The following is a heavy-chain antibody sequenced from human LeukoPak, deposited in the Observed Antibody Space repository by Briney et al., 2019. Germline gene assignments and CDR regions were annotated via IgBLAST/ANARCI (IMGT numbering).Heavy chain of an antibody. Sequence: SETLSLTCTVSGGSISSSSYYWGWIRQPPGKGLEWIGSIYYSGSTYYNPSLKSRVTISVDTSKNQFSLKLSSVTAADTAVYYCARLDHSSSWYSFFDYWGQGTLVTVSS. J-gene: IGHJ4*02. CDR1: GGSISSSSYY. D-gene: IGHD6-13*01. CDR2: IYYSGST. V-gene: IGHV4-39*07. CDR3: ARLDHSSSWYSFFDY.